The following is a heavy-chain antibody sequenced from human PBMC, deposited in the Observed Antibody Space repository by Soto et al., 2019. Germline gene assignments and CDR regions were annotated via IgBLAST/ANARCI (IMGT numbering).Heavy chain of an antibody. CDR2: MYPGDSDV. V-gene: IGHV5-51*01. Sequence: GESLKISCHVSGYKITTYGIAWVLQRPGKGLEWMGIMYPGDSDVKYSPSFEGQVTMSADNSINVAYLQWNSLKASDSAIYYCARSQALDYWGQGTRVTVSS. J-gene: IGHJ4*02. CDR1: GYKITTYG. CDR3: ARSQALDY.